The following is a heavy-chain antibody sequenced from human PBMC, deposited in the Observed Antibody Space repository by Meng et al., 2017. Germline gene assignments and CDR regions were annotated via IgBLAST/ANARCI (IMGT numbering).Heavy chain of an antibody. CDR3: ARDLIGRWYSGGHGSFDY. Sequence: QGQAVQSGAGVKTPGASVKVSCKASGYTFTSYAMNWVRQAPGQGVEWMGWINTNTGNPTYAQGFTGRFVFSLDTSVSTAYLQISSLKAEDTAVYYCARDLIGRWYSGGHGSFDYWGQGTLVTVSS. CDR1: GYTFTSYA. CDR2: INTNTGNP. J-gene: IGHJ4*02. D-gene: IGHD1-26*01. V-gene: IGHV7-4-1*02.